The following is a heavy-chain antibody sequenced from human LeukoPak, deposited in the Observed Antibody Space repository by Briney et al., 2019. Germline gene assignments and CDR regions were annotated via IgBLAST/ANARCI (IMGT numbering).Heavy chain of an antibody. CDR2: INPNSGDT. J-gene: IGHJ4*02. CDR3: ARMSSWYIRSSEFDY. Sequence: ASVKVSCKASGYTFTGYYMHWVRQAPGQGLEWMGWINPNSGDTNYAQKFQGRVTMTRDTSISTAYMELSRPRSDDTAVYYCARMSSWYIRSSEFDYWGQGTLVTVSS. V-gene: IGHV1-2*02. CDR1: GYTFTGYY. D-gene: IGHD6-13*01.